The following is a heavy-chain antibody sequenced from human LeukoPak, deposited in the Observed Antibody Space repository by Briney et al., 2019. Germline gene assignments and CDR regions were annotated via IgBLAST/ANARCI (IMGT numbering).Heavy chain of an antibody. CDR2: ISSDGSNA. CDR3: AKDLSGRKGPFDY. V-gene: IGHV3-30*18. Sequence: GGSLRLSCAASGFTFSSYGMHWVRQAPGKGLEWVAVISSDGSNAYYADSVKGRFTMTRDNSKNTLFVQMNSLRAEDTAVYYCAKDLSGRKGPFDYWGQGTLVTVSS. D-gene: IGHD3-10*01. J-gene: IGHJ4*02. CDR1: GFTFSSYG.